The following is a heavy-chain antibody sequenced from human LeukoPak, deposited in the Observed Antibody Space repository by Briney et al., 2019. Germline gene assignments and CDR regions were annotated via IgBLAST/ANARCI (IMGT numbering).Heavy chain of an antibody. CDR1: GFTFSNYG. CDR3: AREGIVATLDY. D-gene: IGHD5-12*01. J-gene: IGHJ4*02. CDR2: IWYDGGNK. Sequence: QPGRSLRLSCAASGFTFSNYGMHWVRQAPGKGLEWVAVIWYDGGNKYYADSVKGRFTISRDMPKNTLYLQMNSPRAEDTAVYYCAREGIVATLDYWGQGTLVTVSS. V-gene: IGHV3-33*01.